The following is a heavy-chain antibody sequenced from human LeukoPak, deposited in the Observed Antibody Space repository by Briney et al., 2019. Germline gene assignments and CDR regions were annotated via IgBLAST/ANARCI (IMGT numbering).Heavy chain of an antibody. D-gene: IGHD5-18*01. CDR3: ASGYSPWLPPT. Sequence: ISNDGGNKYFADSVKGRFTISRDNSKNTLYLHLNSLRVEDTAVYYCASGYSPWLPPTWGQGTLVTVSS. J-gene: IGHJ5*02. CDR2: ISNDGGNK. V-gene: IGHV3-30-3*01.